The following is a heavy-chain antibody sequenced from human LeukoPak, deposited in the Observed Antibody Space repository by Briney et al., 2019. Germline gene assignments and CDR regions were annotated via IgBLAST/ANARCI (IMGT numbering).Heavy chain of an antibody. Sequence: SVKVSCKASGGTFSSYAISWVRQAPGQGLEWMGGIIPIFGTANYAQKFQGRVTITADESTSTAYMELSSLRSEDTAVYYCARVNRYYGSGSYYKGSFDYWGQGTLVTVSS. CDR2: IIPIFGTA. J-gene: IGHJ4*02. D-gene: IGHD3-10*01. CDR3: ARVNRYYGSGSYYKGSFDY. CDR1: GGTFSSYA. V-gene: IGHV1-69*13.